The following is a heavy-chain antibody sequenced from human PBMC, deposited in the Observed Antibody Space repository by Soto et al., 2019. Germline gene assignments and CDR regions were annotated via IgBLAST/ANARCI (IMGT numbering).Heavy chain of an antibody. CDR3: ASLLWFGELLGFTDYYYGMDV. Sequence: SSVTVACKGSGDTFSSYAISWVRQAPGQGLEWMGGIIPIFGTANYAQKFQGRVTITADESTSTAYMELSSLRSEDTAVYYCASLLWFGELLGFTDYYYGMDVWGQGTTVTVSS. J-gene: IGHJ6*02. V-gene: IGHV1-69*13. D-gene: IGHD3-10*01. CDR1: GDTFSSYA. CDR2: IIPIFGTA.